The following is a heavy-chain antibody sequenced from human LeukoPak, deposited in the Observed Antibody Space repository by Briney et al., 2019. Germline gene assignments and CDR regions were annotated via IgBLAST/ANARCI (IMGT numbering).Heavy chain of an antibody. V-gene: IGHV1-46*01. CDR1: GYTFTSYY. D-gene: IGHD2-2*01. J-gene: IGHJ5*02. CDR3: ARDLDSTSLFASSPFDP. CDR2: INPSGGST. Sequence: ASVKVSCKASGYTFTSYYMHWVRQAPGQGLEWMGIINPSGGSTSYAQKFQGRVTMTRDTSTSTVYMELSSLRSEDTAVYYCARDLDSTSLFASSPFDPWGQGTLDTVSS.